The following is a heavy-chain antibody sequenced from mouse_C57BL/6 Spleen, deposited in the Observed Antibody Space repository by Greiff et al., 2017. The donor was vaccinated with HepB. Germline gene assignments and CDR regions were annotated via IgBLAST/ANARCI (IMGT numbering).Heavy chain of an antibody. J-gene: IGHJ3*01. CDR3: AHEGFAY. CDR1: GYTFTSYW. Sequence: QQSCKASGYTFTSYWMQWVKQRPGQGLEWIGEIDPSDSYTNYNQKFKGKATLTVDTSSSTAYMQLSSLTSEDSAVYYCAHEGFAYWGQGTLVTVSA. V-gene: IGHV1-50*01. CDR2: IDPSDSYT.